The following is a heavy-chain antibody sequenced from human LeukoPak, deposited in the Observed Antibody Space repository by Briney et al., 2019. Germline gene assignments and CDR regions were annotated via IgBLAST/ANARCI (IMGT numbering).Heavy chain of an antibody. CDR1: GFTFSSYA. D-gene: IGHD4-11*01. V-gene: IGHV3-64D*06. Sequence: GRSLRLSCAASGFTFSSYAMHWVRQAPGKGLEYVSVIRSDGVDVYYTDSVKGRFTISRDNSKNTLYLQMSSLRPEDTAVYYCVKDLLQVTMKKLDHWGQGTLVTVSS. CDR3: VKDLLQVTMKKLDH. CDR2: IRSDGVDV. J-gene: IGHJ4*02.